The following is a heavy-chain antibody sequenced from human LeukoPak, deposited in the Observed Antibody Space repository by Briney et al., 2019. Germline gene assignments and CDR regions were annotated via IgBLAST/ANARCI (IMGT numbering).Heavy chain of an antibody. J-gene: IGHJ6*02. CDR3: ARQYCSSTSCSYGMDV. D-gene: IGHD2-2*01. CDR1: GYSFTSYW. Sequence: GESLKISCKGSGYSFTSYWIGWLRQMPGKGLEWMGIIYAGDSDTRYSPSFQGQVTISADKSISTAYLQWSSLKASDTAMYYCARQYCSSTSCSYGMDVWGQGTTVTVSS. V-gene: IGHV5-51*01. CDR2: IYAGDSDT.